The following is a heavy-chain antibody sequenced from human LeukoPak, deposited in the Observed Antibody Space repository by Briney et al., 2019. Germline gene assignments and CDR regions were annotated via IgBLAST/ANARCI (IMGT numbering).Heavy chain of an antibody. Sequence: LSLSCAVSGFTFSDYYMDWVRQAPGKGLEWVGRIRNKANSYTTEYAASVKGRFTISRDDSRNSLYLQMNSLTAEDTAVYYCARGVLWSGYFYFDYWGQGTLVTVSS. CDR3: ARGVLWSGYFYFDY. CDR1: GFTFSDYY. D-gene: IGHD3-3*01. J-gene: IGHJ4*02. CDR2: IRNKANSYTT. V-gene: IGHV3-72*01.